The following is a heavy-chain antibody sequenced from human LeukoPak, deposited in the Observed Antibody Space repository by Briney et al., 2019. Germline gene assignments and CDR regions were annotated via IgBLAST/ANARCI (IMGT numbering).Heavy chain of an antibody. Sequence: GGSLRLSCAASGFTFSDYYMTWIRQAPGKGLEWVSYISSSSIYTNYADSVKGRFAISRDNTKNSLYLQMNTLRAEDTAVYYYARDGDGRYGEDYFDYWGQGTLVTVSS. CDR3: ARDGDGRYGEDYFDY. CDR1: GFTFSDYY. D-gene: IGHD7-27*01. J-gene: IGHJ4*02. V-gene: IGHV3-11*06. CDR2: ISSSSIYT.